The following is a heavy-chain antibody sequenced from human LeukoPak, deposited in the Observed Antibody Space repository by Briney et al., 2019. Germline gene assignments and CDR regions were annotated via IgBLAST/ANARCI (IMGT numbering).Heavy chain of an antibody. CDR1: GFTFSSYA. CDR3: ANLYYYDSSGRNRFDY. D-gene: IGHD3-22*01. Sequence: GGSLRLSCAASGFTFSSYAMSWVRQAPGKGLEWVSAISGSGGSTYYADSVKGRFTISRDNSKNTLHLQMNSLRAEDTAVYYCANLYYYDSSGRNRFDYWGQGTLVTVSS. J-gene: IGHJ4*02. V-gene: IGHV3-23*01. CDR2: ISGSGGST.